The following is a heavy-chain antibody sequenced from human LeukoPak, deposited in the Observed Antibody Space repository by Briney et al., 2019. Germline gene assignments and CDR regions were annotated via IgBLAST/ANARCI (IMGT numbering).Heavy chain of an antibody. J-gene: IGHJ3*02. D-gene: IGHD4-23*01. CDR1: GFTFSSYG. CDR3: AKDLSGDYGGI. Sequence: SGRSLRLSCAASGFTFSSYGMHWVRQAPGKGLEWVAVISYDGSNKYYADSVKGRFTISRDNSKNTLYLQMNSLRAEDTAVYYCAKDLSGDYGGIGGQGTMVTVSS. V-gene: IGHV3-30*18. CDR2: ISYDGSNK.